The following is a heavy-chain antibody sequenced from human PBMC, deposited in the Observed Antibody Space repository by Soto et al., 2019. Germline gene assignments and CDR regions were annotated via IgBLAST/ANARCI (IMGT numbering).Heavy chain of an antibody. Sequence: SETLSLTCAVYGGSFSNYYWSWIRQSPGKGLEWIGEINHSGSTNYNPSLKSRVTISVDTSKSQFSLKLSSVTVADTAVYYCARTSRFEYWGQGTLVTVYS. CDR3: ARTSRFEY. CDR2: INHSGST. D-gene: IGHD6-6*01. V-gene: IGHV4-34*01. CDR1: GGSFSNYY. J-gene: IGHJ4*02.